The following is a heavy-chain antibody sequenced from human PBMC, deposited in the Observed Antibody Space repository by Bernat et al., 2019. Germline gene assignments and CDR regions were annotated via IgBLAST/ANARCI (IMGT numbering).Heavy chain of an antibody. Sequence: VQLQESGPGLVKPSGTLSLTFAVSGGSISSINWWCWVRHPPGEGLVWIGEFYHCGSTNYNPSLKSRVTISVDKSKNPFSLKLSSVTAADTAVYYCARGVDYYDSSGYFDYWGQGTLVTVSS. CDR3: ARGVDYYDSSGYFDY. D-gene: IGHD3-22*01. J-gene: IGHJ4*02. V-gene: IGHV4-4*02. CDR1: GGSISSINW. CDR2: FYHCGST.